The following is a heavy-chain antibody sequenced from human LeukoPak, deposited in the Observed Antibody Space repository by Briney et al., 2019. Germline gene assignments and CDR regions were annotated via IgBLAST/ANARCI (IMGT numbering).Heavy chain of an antibody. CDR1: GGSFSGYY. CDR2: INHSGST. CDR3: ARATAYSSSSWHASYGTEYNWFGP. D-gene: IGHD6-6*01. J-gene: IGHJ5*02. Sequence: PSETLSLTCAVYGGSFSGYYWSWIRQPPGKGLEWIGEINHSGSTNYNPSLKSRVTISVDTSKNQFSLKLSSVTAADTAVYYCARATAYSSSSWHASYGTEYNWFGPWGQGTLVTVSS. V-gene: IGHV4-34*01.